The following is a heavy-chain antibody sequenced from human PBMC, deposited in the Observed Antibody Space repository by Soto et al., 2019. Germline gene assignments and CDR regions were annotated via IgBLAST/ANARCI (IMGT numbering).Heavy chain of an antibody. D-gene: IGHD3-10*01. CDR1: GFTFTSHA. CDR3: ARDLGEVSAL. J-gene: IGHJ4*02. Sequence: GQLVESGGGVVQPGRSLRLSCAASGFTFTSHAMHWVRQTPGKGLNWVSSISSSSHYIYYADSLKGRFTISRDNAKNSLFLQMNSLRAEDTAVYYCARDLGEVSALWGQGTLVTVSS. V-gene: IGHV3-21*01. CDR2: ISSSSHYI.